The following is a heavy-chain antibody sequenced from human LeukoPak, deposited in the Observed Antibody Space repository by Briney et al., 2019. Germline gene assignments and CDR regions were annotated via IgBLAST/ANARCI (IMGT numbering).Heavy chain of an antibody. D-gene: IGHD3-22*01. J-gene: IGHJ4*02. CDR1: GYTITGYY. Sequence: ASVKVSCKASGYTITGYYMHWVRQAPGQGLEWMGRINPNSGGTNYAQKFQGRVTMTRDTSISTAYMELSRLRSDDTAVYYCFRTYYYDSSGLDYWGQGTLVTVSS. V-gene: IGHV1-2*06. CDR3: FRTYYYDSSGLDY. CDR2: INPNSGGT.